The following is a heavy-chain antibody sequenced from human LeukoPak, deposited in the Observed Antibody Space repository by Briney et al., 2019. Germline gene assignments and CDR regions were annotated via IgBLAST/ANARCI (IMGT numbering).Heavy chain of an antibody. J-gene: IGHJ5*02. Sequence: GGSLRLYCTASGFTFSRYWMHWVRQVPGKGLVWLSRINSDGIITRYADSVKGRFTISRDNAKNTLYLEMNSLRVEDTAVYYCAREFYGEYVGAFWFDPWGQGTLVTVSS. CDR1: GFTFSRYW. D-gene: IGHD3-10*02. CDR3: AREFYGEYVGAFWFDP. CDR2: INSDGIIT. V-gene: IGHV3-74*01.